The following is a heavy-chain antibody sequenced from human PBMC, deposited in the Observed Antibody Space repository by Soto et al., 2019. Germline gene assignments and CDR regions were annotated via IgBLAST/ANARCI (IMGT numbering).Heavy chain of an antibody. CDR1: GGSISSGGYY. V-gene: IGHV4-30-4*08. CDR2: IYYTGNT. Sequence: PSETLSLTCTVSGGSISSGGYYWSWIRQHPGKGLEWIGYIYYTGNTYYNPSLMSRLTISVDTSKNQFTLKLSSVTAADTAVYYCARDAGYCTRGVCPDHFDYWGQGTLVTVSS. CDR3: ARDAGYCTRGVCPDHFDY. D-gene: IGHD2-8*02. J-gene: IGHJ4*02.